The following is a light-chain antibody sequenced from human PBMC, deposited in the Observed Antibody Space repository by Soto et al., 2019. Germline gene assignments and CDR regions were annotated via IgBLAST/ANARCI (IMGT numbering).Light chain of an antibody. J-gene: IGKJ4*01. V-gene: IGKV1-5*03. Sequence: DIQMTQSPSTLSASVGDRVTITCRASQSISTGLAWYQQKPGKAPKLLIYKASSLESGVPSRFSGSGSGTEFTLTISSLQPDDSATYYCQQYNSFSLTFGGGTKVEI. CDR2: KAS. CDR1: QSISTG. CDR3: QQYNSFSLT.